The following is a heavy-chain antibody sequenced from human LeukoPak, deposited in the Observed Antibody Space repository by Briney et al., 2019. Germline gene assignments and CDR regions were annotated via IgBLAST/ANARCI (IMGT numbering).Heavy chain of an antibody. V-gene: IGHV3-23*01. CDR3: AKDLVYSSSGCFGDAFDI. J-gene: IGHJ3*02. CDR1: GFTFSSYA. CDR2: ISGSGGST. Sequence: GGSLRLSCAASGFTFSSYAMSWVRQAPGKGLEWVSAISGSGGSTYYADSVKGRFTISRDNSKNTLYLQMNSLRAEDPAVYYCAKDLVYSSSGCFGDAFDIWGQGTMVTVSS. D-gene: IGHD6-19*01.